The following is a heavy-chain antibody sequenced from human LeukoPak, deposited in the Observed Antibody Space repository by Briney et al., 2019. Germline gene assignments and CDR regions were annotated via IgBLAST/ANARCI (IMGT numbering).Heavy chain of an antibody. D-gene: IGHD3-3*01. CDR2: IYYSGST. CDR3: ARVLYDFWSGYYIRWFDP. V-gene: IGHV4-30-4*08. CDR1: GGSFSGYY. Sequence: SETLSLTCAVYGGSFSGYYWSWIRQPPGKGLEWIGYIYYSGSTYYNPSLKSRVTISVDTSKNQFSLKLSSVTAADTAVCYCARVLYDFWSGYYIRWFDPWGQGTLVTVSS. J-gene: IGHJ5*02.